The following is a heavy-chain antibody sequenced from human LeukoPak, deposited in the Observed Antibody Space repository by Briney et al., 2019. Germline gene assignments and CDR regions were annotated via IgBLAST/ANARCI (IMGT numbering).Heavy chain of an antibody. CDR3: ARQKYSGSSLDY. D-gene: IGHD6-6*01. Sequence: SGGSLRLSCAASGFSVSNNYMSWVRQAPGKGLEWVSVIYSGGSTFYADSVKGRFTISRDNSKNTLYLQMNSLRAEDTAVYYCARQKYSGSSLDYWGQGTLVTVSS. V-gene: IGHV3-66*04. CDR1: GFSVSNNY. J-gene: IGHJ4*02. CDR2: IYSGGST.